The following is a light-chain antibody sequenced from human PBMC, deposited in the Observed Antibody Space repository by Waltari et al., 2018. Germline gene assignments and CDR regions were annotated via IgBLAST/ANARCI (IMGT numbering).Light chain of an antibody. J-gene: IGLJ3*02. V-gene: IGLV1-51*02. CDR1: SPHVGGND. Sequence: QSVLTQPPSLSAAPGQKVTISCSGTSPHVGGNDVFWYQQFPGRAPRLLIYDDNRRPSGIPDRFSGSKFATTASLAITGLQTGDEADYYCGTWDSGLAVWMFGGGTRLTVL. CDR3: GTWDSGLAVWM. CDR2: DDN.